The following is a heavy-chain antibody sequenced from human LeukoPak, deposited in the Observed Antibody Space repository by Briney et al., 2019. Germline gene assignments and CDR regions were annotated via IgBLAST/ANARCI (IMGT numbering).Heavy chain of an antibody. CDR2: IIPIFGTA. Sequence: SVKVSCKASGGTFSSYAISWVRQAPGQGLEWMGGIIPIFGTANYAQKFQGRVTITADKSTSTAYMELSSLRSEDTAVYYCARAGLIGDAFDIWGQGTMVTVSS. D-gene: IGHD3-9*01. J-gene: IGHJ3*02. CDR3: ARAGLIGDAFDI. CDR1: GGTFSSYA. V-gene: IGHV1-69*06.